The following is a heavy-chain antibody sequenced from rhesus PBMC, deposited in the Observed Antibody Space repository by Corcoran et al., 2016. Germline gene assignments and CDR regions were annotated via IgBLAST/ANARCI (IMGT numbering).Heavy chain of an antibody. J-gene: IGHJ4*01. CDR1: GGSFSGYF. Sequence: QVQLQESGPGLVKPSETLSLTCAVSGGSFSGYFWGWIRQPPGKGLGWIAYIGGRRGPPAYKPALKSRVTISTETTKDQVALKLSSVSAADTAVYYCARHYEDDYGYYYTGGCDNWGQGVLVTVSS. CDR3: ARHYEDDYGYYYTGGCDN. D-gene: IGHD3-9*01. CDR2: IGGRRGPP. V-gene: IGHV4-165*01.